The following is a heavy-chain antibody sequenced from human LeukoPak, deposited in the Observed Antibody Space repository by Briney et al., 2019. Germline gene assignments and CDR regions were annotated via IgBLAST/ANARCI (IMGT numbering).Heavy chain of an antibody. D-gene: IGHD5-18*01. CDR3: ARDYSYGYFDY. CDR1: GLTLSSYA. CDR2: ISYDGSNK. V-gene: IGHV3-30-3*01. J-gene: IGHJ4*02. Sequence: GGSLRLSCIASGLTLSSYAMHWVRQAPGKGLEWVAVISYDGSNKYYADSVKGRFTISRDNSKNTLYLQMNSLRAEDTAVYYCARDYSYGYFDYWGQGTLVTVSS.